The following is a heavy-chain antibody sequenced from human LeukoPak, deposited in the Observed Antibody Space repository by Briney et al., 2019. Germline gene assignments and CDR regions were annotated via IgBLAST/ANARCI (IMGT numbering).Heavy chain of an antibody. CDR2: INHSGST. D-gene: IGHD2-15*01. Sequence: SETLSLTCAVYGGSFSGYYWSWIRQPPGKGLEWIGEINHSGSTNYNPSLKSRVTISVDTSKNQFSLKLSSVTAADTAVYYCARHLHCSGGSCYAYPVDYWGQGTLVTVSS. V-gene: IGHV4-34*01. CDR1: GGSFSGYY. J-gene: IGHJ4*02. CDR3: ARHLHCSGGSCYAYPVDY.